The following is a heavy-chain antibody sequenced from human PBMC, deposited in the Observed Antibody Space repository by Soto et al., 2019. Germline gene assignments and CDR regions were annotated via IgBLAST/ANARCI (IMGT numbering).Heavy chain of an antibody. D-gene: IGHD2-21*02. V-gene: IGHV1-3*05. CDR2: INAGNGNT. CDR1: GYTFTSYA. J-gene: IGHJ4*02. CDR3: ARSIVVVTALDY. Sequence: QVQLVQSGAEEKKPGASVKVYCKASGYTFTSYAMHWVRQAPGQRLEWMGWINAGNGNTKYSQKFQGRVTITRDTSASTAYMELSSLRSEDTAVYYCARSIVVVTALDYWGQGTLVTVSS.